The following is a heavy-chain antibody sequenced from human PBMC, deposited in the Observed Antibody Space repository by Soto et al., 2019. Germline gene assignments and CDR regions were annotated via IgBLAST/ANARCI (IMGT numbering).Heavy chain of an antibody. Sequence: GGSLRLSCEASGFTLSGFDMHWVRQPTGKGLEWVSSIGTAGDTYYAVSVKGRFTISRDNAKNSLSLQMNSLRAGDMAVYFCAKSQEIGTHFFDSWGQGTQVTVSS. CDR3: AKSQEIGTHFFDS. J-gene: IGHJ4*02. V-gene: IGHV3-13*01. CDR1: GFTLSGFD. D-gene: IGHD6-13*01. CDR2: IGTAGDT.